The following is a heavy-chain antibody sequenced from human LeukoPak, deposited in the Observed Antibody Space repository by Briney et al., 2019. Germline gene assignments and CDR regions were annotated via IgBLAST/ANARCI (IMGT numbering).Heavy chain of an antibody. Sequence: AGGSLRLSCAASGFTFSNAWMSWVRQAPGKGLEWVALISYDGSNQYYADSVKGRFTISRDNSKNTLYLQMNSLRAEDTAVYYCAKGYYYDSSGYYQHFDHWGQGTLVTVSS. CDR1: GFTFSNAW. CDR3: AKGYYYDSSGYYQHFDH. V-gene: IGHV3-30*18. D-gene: IGHD3-22*01. J-gene: IGHJ4*02. CDR2: ISYDGSNQ.